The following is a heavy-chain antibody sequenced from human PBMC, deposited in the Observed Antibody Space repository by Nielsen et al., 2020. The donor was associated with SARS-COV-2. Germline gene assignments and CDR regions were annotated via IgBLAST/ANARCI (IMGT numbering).Heavy chain of an antibody. CDR1: GFTFRNFP. V-gene: IGHV3-30*15. CDR2: ISYDGSNE. D-gene: IGHD6-6*01. J-gene: IGHJ4*02. CDR3: ARETIDHTSSFVDY. Sequence: GESLKISCAGSGFTFRNFPMHWVRQAPGRGLEWMAIISYDGSNEHYADSVKGRFTVSRDNSKDTLHLEMRSLNFEDTAVYYCARETIDHTSSFVDYWGQGTLVTVSS.